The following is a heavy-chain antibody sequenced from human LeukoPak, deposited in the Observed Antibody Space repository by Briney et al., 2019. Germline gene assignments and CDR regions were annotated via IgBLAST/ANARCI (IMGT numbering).Heavy chain of an antibody. J-gene: IGHJ6*02. Sequence: GGSLRLSCAASGFTFSSYEMNWVRQAPGKGLEWVSYISSSGSTIYYADSVKGRFTISRDNSKNTLYLQMNSLRAEDTAVYYCARDRRYGSGMDVWGQGTTVTVSS. CDR3: ARDRRYGSGMDV. D-gene: IGHD3-10*01. V-gene: IGHV3-48*03. CDR2: ISSSGSTI. CDR1: GFTFSSYE.